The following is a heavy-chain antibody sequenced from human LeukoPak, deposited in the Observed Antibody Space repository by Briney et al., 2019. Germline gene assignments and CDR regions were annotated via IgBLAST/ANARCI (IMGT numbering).Heavy chain of an antibody. V-gene: IGHV1-18*01. J-gene: IGHJ4*02. D-gene: IGHD3-22*01. Sequence: ASVKVSCKASGYTFTSYGINWVRQAPGQGLEWMGWISPYNGNTKYAENFQGRVTMTTDRSMSIAYMELRSLKSDDTAVYYCARHPYDSGGGWGQGTQVTVSS. CDR2: ISPYNGNT. CDR1: GYTFTSYG. CDR3: ARHPYDSGGG.